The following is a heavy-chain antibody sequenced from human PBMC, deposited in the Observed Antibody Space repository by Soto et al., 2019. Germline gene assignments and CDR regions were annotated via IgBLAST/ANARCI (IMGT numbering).Heavy chain of an antibody. J-gene: IGHJ4*02. CDR3: AKGAVTSIFGYFDF. D-gene: IGHD3-3*01. CDR1: GFTFDDYA. V-gene: IGHV3-9*01. Sequence: EVHLVESGGGLVKPGRSLRLSCAASGFTFDDYAMHWVRQVPGKGLEWVSSISWNSGNIVYADSVKGRFTISRDSANNSLYLQMNSLRTEDTALYYCAKGAVTSIFGYFDFCGQGTLVTVSS. CDR2: ISWNSGNI.